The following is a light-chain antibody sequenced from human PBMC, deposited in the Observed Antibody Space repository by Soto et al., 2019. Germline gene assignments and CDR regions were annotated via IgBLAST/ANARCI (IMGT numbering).Light chain of an antibody. J-gene: IGLJ1*01. CDR2: QDN. CDR3: QAWDSSTSNV. CDR1: KLGDKY. Sequence: SYELTQPPSVSVSPGQTASITCSGDKLGDKYASWYQQKPGQSPVLVIHQDNKRTSGIPERFSGSNSGNTATLTISGTQPMDEADYYCQAWDSSTSNVFGTGTKLTVL. V-gene: IGLV3-1*01.